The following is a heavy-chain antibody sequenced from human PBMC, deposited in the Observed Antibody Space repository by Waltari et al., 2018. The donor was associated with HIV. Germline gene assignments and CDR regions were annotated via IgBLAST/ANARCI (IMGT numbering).Heavy chain of an antibody. CDR2: VYTSGST. J-gene: IGHJ2*01. V-gene: IGHV4-61*02. CDR1: SGSITSGNYY. CDR3: ARALDYYESGSFPLWFFDV. Sequence: QVQLQESGPGLVKPSQTLSLTCTVSSGSITSGNYYWSWIRQPAGKGLEWIGRVYTSGSTNSNPSLKKRVTISIATSRNQFSLRLSSVAAADTAVYYCARALDYYESGSFPLWFFDVWGRGTLVTVSS. D-gene: IGHD3-10*01.